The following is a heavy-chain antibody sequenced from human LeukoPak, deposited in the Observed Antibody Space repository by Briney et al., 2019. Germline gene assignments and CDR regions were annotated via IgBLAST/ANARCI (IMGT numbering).Heavy chain of an antibody. D-gene: IGHD6-13*01. CDR1: GFTFSSYAMH. V-gene: IGHV4-39*01. Sequence: LRLSCAASGFTFSSYAMHWVRQAPGKGLEWIGSIYYSGSTYYNPSLKSRATISVDTSKNQFSLKLSSVTAADTAVYYCARSSGYSSSWYFVYWGQGTLVTVSS. CDR2: IYYSGST. J-gene: IGHJ4*02. CDR3: ARSSGYSSSWYFVY.